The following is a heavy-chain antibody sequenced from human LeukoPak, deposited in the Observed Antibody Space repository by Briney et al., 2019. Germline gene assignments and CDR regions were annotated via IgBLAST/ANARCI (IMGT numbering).Heavy chain of an antibody. D-gene: IGHD3-10*01. V-gene: IGHV3-9*03. J-gene: IGHJ4*02. CDR2: ISWNSGSI. CDR1: GFTFDDYA. CDR3: AKAGSYGSGTPFDY. Sequence: GRSLRLSCAASGFTFDDYAMHWVRQAPGKGLEWVSGISWNSGSIGYADSVKGRFTISRDNAKNSLYLQMNSLRAEDMALYYCAKAGSYGSGTPFDYWGQGTLVTVSS.